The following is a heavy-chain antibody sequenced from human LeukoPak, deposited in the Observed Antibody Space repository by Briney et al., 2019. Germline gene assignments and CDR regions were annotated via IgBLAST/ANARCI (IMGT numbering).Heavy chain of an antibody. CDR2: IFPSGGEI. Sequence: GGSLRLSCAASGFTFSTFAMIWVRQPPGKGLEWVSSIFPSGGEIHYADSVRGRFTISRDNSKSTLSLQMNSLRAEDTAVYYCAFNYGSGSHAFDIWGQGTMVTISS. CDR3: AFNYGSGSHAFDI. CDR1: GFTFSTFA. D-gene: IGHD3-10*01. J-gene: IGHJ3*02. V-gene: IGHV3-23*01.